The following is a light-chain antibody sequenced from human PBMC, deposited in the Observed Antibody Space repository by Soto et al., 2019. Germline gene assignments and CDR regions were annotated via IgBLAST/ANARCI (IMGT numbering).Light chain of an antibody. J-gene: IGLJ1*01. CDR2: EVS. Sequence: QSALTQPASVSGSLGQSITISCTGTSSDIGYYNYVSWYQQYPGKAPKLIIYEVSNRPSGVSNRFSGSKSANTSSLTISGLKAEDEADYHCSSYKTGSTVVFGTGTKVTVL. CDR3: SSYKTGSTVV. CDR1: SSDIGYYNY. V-gene: IGLV2-14*01.